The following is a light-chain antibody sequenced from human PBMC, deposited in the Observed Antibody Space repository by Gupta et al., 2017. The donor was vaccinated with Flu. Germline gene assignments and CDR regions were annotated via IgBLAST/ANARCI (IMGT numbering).Light chain of an antibody. CDR2: AKN. CDR3: NSRDSTENHQEV. CDR1: SPRNSY. Sequence: SSGLPQDPAVSVALGQTVRITGQGDSPRNSYASWYQQKPGQAPVLVIYAKNIRPSGIPDRFSGSSSGNTASLTITGAQAEDEADYYCNSRDSTENHQEVFGGGTKLTVL. V-gene: IGLV3-19*01. J-gene: IGLJ2*01.